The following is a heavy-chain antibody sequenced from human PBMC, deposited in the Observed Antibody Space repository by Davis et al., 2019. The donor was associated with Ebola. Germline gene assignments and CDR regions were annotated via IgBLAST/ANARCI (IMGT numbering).Heavy chain of an antibody. CDR1: GGSLISGGYY. CDR3: ARQGYYYDSGGYFTYYGMDV. CDR2: IDDSGST. Sequence: MPSEPLSLTCTVSGGSLISGGYYWRWIRQSPGKGLEWIGYIDDSGSTNYTPSLKSRVTISIDTSKNQFSLNLSSVTAADTAVYYCARQGYYYDSGGYFTYYGMDVWGQGTTVTVSS. V-gene: IGHV4-61*08. J-gene: IGHJ6*02. D-gene: IGHD3-22*01.